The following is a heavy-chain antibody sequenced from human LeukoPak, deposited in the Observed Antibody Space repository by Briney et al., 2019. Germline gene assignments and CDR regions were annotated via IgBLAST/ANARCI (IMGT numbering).Heavy chain of an antibody. D-gene: IGHD2-21*02. Sequence: SVKVSCKASGGTFSSYAISWVQQAPGQGLEWMGGIIPIFGTANYAQKFQGRVTITADESTSTAYMELSSLRSEDTAVYYCAREASGGYWDDYWGQGTLVTVSS. CDR2: IIPIFGTA. V-gene: IGHV1-69*01. CDR3: AREASGGYWDDY. J-gene: IGHJ4*02. CDR1: GGTFSSYA.